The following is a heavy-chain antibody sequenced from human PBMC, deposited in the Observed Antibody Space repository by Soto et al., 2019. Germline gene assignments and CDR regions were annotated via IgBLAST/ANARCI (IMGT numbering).Heavy chain of an antibody. CDR2: INHSGST. CDR1: GGSFSGYY. Sequence: SETLSLTFAVYGGSFSGYYWSWIRQPPGKGLEWIGEINHSGSTNYNPSLKSRVTISVDTSKNQFSLKLSSVTAADTAVYYCARGLPIVVVVAATRPLSYMDVWGKGTTVTVSS. D-gene: IGHD2-15*01. J-gene: IGHJ6*03. CDR3: ARGLPIVVVVAATRPLSYMDV. V-gene: IGHV4-34*01.